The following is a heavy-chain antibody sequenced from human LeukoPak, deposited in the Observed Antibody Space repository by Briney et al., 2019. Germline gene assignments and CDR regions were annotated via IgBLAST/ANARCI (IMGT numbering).Heavy chain of an antibody. Sequence: PGGSLRLSCATSGFTFSKYALSWVRQAPGKGLEWVSAISGNGGSTYYADSVKGRFTISRDNSKNILYLQMNSLRAEDTAVYYCAKDQGSGALDYWGQGTLVTVSS. J-gene: IGHJ4*02. V-gene: IGHV3-23*01. D-gene: IGHD2-8*02. CDR3: AKDQGSGALDY. CDR2: ISGNGGST. CDR1: GFTFSKYA.